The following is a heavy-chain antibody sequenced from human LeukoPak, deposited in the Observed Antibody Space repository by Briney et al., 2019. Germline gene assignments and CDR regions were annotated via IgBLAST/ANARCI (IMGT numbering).Heavy chain of an antibody. Sequence: GASVKVSCKASGYTFTTYDINWVRQATGQGLEWMGWMNPNSGYTGYAQKFQGRVTITKDTSISTAYMELSSLRSEDTAVYYCARVAGSIDYWGQGTLVTVSS. CDR3: ARVAGSIDY. D-gene: IGHD6-19*01. V-gene: IGHV1-8*03. CDR2: MNPNSGYT. J-gene: IGHJ4*02. CDR1: GYTFTTYD.